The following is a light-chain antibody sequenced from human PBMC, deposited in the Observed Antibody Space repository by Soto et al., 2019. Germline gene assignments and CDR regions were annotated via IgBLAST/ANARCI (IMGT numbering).Light chain of an antibody. CDR1: QSVNSD. V-gene: IGKV3-15*01. CDR2: DAS. J-gene: IGKJ2*01. Sequence: EIGMTQSPATLSLSPGKRATLSCRASQSVNSDLAWYQQKPGQAPRLLIYDASTRAAGVPARFTGSGSETAFTLTISSLQSEDYAVYSCQHYNNWPPYTFGQRTKLEIK. CDR3: QHYNNWPPYT.